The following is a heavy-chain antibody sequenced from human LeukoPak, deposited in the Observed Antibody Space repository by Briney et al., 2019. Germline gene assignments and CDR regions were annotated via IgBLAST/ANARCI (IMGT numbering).Heavy chain of an antibody. CDR3: ARGSGDYYDSSGYGAGQAYFDY. V-gene: IGHV1-18*01. CDR1: GYTFTSYG. J-gene: IGHJ4*02. D-gene: IGHD3-22*01. Sequence: GASVKVSCKASGYTFTSYGISWVRQAPGQGLEWMGWISAYNGNTNYAQKLQGRVTMTTDTSTSTAYMELRSLRSDDTAVYYCARGSGDYYDSSGYGAGQAYFDYWGQGTLVTVSS. CDR2: ISAYNGNT.